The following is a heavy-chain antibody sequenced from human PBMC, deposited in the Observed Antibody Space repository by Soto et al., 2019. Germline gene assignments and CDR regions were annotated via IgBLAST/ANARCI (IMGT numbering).Heavy chain of an antibody. Sequence: QVQLVESGGGVVQPGRSLRLSCAASGFTFSNYDVHWVRQAPGKGLEWVTFISYDGYQKYYAHYVKGRFTISRDNSQNPVYLQMNSLRPEDTALYYCARDPLEWLSSYAMDVWGQGTTVTVSS. D-gene: IGHD3-3*01. J-gene: IGHJ6*02. CDR2: ISYDGYQK. V-gene: IGHV3-30*03. CDR1: GFTFSNYD. CDR3: ARDPLEWLSSYAMDV.